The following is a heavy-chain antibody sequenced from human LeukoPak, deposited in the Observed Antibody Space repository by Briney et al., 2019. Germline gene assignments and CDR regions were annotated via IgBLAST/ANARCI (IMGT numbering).Heavy chain of an antibody. CDR3: ARGSMGALYDH. CDR1: GASTSRGGYY. J-gene: IGHJ4*02. Sequence: SQTLSLTCTVSGASTSRGGYYWSWIRQPPGKGLEWIGYIYDSGGAYDNPSLKSRVTISLDRSKNEFFLNLRSVTAADTVMYFCARGSMGALYDHWGQGILVTVSS. V-gene: IGHV4-30-2*01. D-gene: IGHD2/OR15-2a*01. CDR2: IYDSGGA.